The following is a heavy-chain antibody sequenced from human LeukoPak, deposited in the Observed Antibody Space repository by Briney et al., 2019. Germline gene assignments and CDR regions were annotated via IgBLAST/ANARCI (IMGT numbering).Heavy chain of an antibody. CDR3: AKVRTTLVVASYFDY. V-gene: IGHV3-30*18. J-gene: IGHJ4*02. CDR1: GFTFSTYG. Sequence: PGRSLRLSCAASGFTFSTYGMHWVRQAPGKGLEWVAVISHDGSNQYYADSVKGRFTISRDDSKNTLYLQMNSLRAEDTAVYYCAKVRTTLVVASYFDYWGQGALVTVSS. D-gene: IGHD3-22*01. CDR2: ISHDGSNQ.